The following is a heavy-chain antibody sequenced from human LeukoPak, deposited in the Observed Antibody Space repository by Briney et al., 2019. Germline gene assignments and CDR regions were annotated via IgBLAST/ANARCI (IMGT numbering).Heavy chain of an antibody. Sequence: SETLSLTCTVSGGSISSYYWSWIRQPAGKGLEWIGRIYTSGSTSYNPSLKSRVTMSVDTSKNQFPLKLSSVTAADTAVYYCARESTDIVVVVAATPHYYGMDVWGQGTTVTVSS. J-gene: IGHJ6*02. D-gene: IGHD2-15*01. CDR2: IYTSGST. CDR1: GGSISSYY. CDR3: ARESTDIVVVVAATPHYYGMDV. V-gene: IGHV4-4*07.